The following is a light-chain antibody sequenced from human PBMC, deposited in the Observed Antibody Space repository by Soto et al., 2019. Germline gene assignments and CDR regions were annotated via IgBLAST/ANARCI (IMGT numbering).Light chain of an antibody. CDR1: SSDIGAYNY. J-gene: IGLJ2*01. Sequence: SALTQPASVSGSHGQSITISCTGASSDIGAYNYVSWYQQHPGKAPKLMLYEVSNRPAGVSNRFSGSKSGNTASLAISGLQAEDEADYYCSSYTSNSTLVIGGGTKLTVL. CDR3: SSYTSNSTLV. V-gene: IGLV2-14*01. CDR2: EVS.